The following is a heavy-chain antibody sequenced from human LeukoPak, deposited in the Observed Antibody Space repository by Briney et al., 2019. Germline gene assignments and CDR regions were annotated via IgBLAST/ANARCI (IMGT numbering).Heavy chain of an antibody. CDR3: ARDSSGWYYFDY. Sequence: KAGGSLRLSCAGSVTNAWMSWVRQAPGKGLEWVSYISRSSGSSIYYADSVKGRFTISRDNAKNSLYLQMNSLRAEDTAVYYCARDSSGWYYFDYWGQGILVTVSS. V-gene: IGHV3-11*04. J-gene: IGHJ4*02. CDR1: VTNAW. CDR2: ISRSSGSSI. D-gene: IGHD6-19*01.